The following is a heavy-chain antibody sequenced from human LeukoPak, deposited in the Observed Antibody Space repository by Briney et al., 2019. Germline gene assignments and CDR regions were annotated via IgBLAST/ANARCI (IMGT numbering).Heavy chain of an antibody. J-gene: IGHJ4*02. CDR2: IYSGGST. CDR3: ARFERYNFDY. Sequence: GGSLRLSCAASGFTVSSNYMSWVRQAPGKGLEWVSAIYSGGSTNYADSAKSRFTISRHNSKNTLYLQMNSLRAEDTAVYYCARFERYNFDYWGQGTLVTVSS. D-gene: IGHD5-24*01. V-gene: IGHV3-53*04. CDR1: GFTVSSNY.